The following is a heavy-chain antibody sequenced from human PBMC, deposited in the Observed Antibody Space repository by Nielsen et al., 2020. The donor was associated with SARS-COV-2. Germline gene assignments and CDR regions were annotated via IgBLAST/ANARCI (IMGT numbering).Heavy chain of an antibody. Sequence: GESLKISCAASGFTFSSYWMHWVRQAPGKGLEWVSVIYSGGSSTYYADSVKGRFTISRDNSKNTLYLQMNSLRAEDTAVYYCAKGEVGATPDAFDIWGQGTMVTVSS. CDR2: IYSGGSST. V-gene: IGHV3-23*03. J-gene: IGHJ3*02. CDR1: GFTFSSYW. CDR3: AKGEVGATPDAFDI. D-gene: IGHD1-26*01.